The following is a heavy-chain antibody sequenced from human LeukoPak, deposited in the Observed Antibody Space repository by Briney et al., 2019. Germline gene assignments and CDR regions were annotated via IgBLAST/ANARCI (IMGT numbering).Heavy chain of an antibody. CDR3: ARLPARWLQYDY. Sequence: GGSLRLSCSASGFTFSSNSMNWVRQAPGKGLEWVSSISSSSSYIYYEDSVKGRFTISRDNAKNSLYLQMNSLRAEDTAVYYCARLPARWLQYDYWGQGTLVTVSS. CDR2: ISSSSSYI. D-gene: IGHD5-24*01. V-gene: IGHV3-21*01. CDR1: GFTFSSNS. J-gene: IGHJ4*02.